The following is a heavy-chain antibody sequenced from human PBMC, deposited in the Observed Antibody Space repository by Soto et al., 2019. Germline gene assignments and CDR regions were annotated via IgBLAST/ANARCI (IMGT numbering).Heavy chain of an antibody. D-gene: IGHD3-10*01. V-gene: IGHV1-3*01. CDR2: INAGNGNT. J-gene: IGHJ5*02. CDR3: ARSMVRPSWRDP. CDR1: GYTFTRYA. Sequence: ASVKVSCKASGYTFTRYAMHWVRQAPGQRLEWMGWINAGNGNTKYSQKFQGRVTITRDTSTSTAYMELRSLRSDDTAVYYCARSMVRPSWRDPWGQGTLVTVSS.